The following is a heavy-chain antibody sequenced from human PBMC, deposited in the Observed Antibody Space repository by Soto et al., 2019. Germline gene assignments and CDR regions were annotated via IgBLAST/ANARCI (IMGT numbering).Heavy chain of an antibody. Sequence: EVQLVESGGGLVQPGGSLRLSCAASGFTFSSYWMSWVRQAPGKGLEWVANIKQDGSEKYYVDSVKGRFTISRDNAKNSLYVQMNSLRAEDTAVYYCARGDYDFWSASRYYYYGMDVWGQGTTVTVSS. D-gene: IGHD3-3*01. CDR2: IKQDGSEK. CDR3: ARGDYDFWSASRYYYYGMDV. V-gene: IGHV3-7*03. CDR1: GFTFSSYW. J-gene: IGHJ6*02.